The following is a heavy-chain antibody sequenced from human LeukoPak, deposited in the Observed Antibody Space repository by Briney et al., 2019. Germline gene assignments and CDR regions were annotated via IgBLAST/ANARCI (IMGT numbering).Heavy chain of an antibody. CDR3: ARDRPLGYCSSTSCSRFWFDP. CDR2: INPNSGGT. CDR1: GYTFTGYY. J-gene: IGHJ5*02. V-gene: IGHV1-2*02. Sequence: ASVKVSCKASGYTFTGYYMHWVRQAPGQGLEWMGWINPNSGGTNYAQKFQGRVTMTRDTSISTAYMELSRLRSDDTAVYYCARDRPLGYCSSTSCSRFWFDPWGQGTLVTVSS. D-gene: IGHD2-2*01.